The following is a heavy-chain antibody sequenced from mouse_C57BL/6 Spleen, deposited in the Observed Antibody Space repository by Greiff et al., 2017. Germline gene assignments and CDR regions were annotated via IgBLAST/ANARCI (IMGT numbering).Heavy chain of an antibody. J-gene: IGHJ1*03. CDR3: AKTPCITTVVDWYFDV. V-gene: IGHV2-5*01. Sequence: QVQLQQSGPGLVQPSQSLSITCTVSGFSLPSYGVHWVRQSPGKGLEWLGVIWRGGSTDYNAAFMSRLSITQDNSKSHVFYKMNSLQSDDTAIYYCAKTPCITTVVDWYFDVWGTGTTVTVSS. CDR1: GFSLPSYG. CDR2: IWRGGST. D-gene: IGHD1-1*01.